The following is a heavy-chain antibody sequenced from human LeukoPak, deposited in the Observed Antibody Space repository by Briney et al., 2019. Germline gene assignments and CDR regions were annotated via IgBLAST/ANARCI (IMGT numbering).Heavy chain of an antibody. CDR1: GFTFSSYA. V-gene: IGHV3-23*01. CDR2: ISASGGST. J-gene: IGHJ4*02. Sequence: PGGSLRLSCAASGFTFSSYAMGWVRQAPGKGLEWVSAISASGGSTYYADSVKGRFTISRDNSKNTLYLQMNSLRAEDTAVYYCAKDSWGLYGGLYYFDYWGQGSLVTVSS. CDR3: AKDSWGLYGGLYYFDY. D-gene: IGHD4/OR15-4a*01.